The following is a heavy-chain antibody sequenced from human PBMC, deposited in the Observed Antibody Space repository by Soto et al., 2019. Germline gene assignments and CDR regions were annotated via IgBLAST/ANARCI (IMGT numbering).Heavy chain of an antibody. D-gene: IGHD3-3*01. CDR3: AKDRSRFLEWLPHGMDV. CDR2: ISGSGGST. J-gene: IGHJ6*02. CDR1: GFTFSSYA. V-gene: IGHV3-23*01. Sequence: GGSLRLSCAASGFTFSSYAMSWVRQAPGKGLEWVSAISGSGGSTYYADSVKGRFTISRDNSKNTLYLQMNSLRAEDTDVYYCAKDRSRFLEWLPHGMDVWGQGTTVTVSS.